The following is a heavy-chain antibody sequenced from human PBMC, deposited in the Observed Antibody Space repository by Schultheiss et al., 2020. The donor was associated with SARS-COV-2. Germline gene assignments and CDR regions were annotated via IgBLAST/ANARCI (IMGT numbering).Heavy chain of an antibody. CDR2: IKSKIDGGTT. V-gene: IGHV3-15*01. CDR1: GFTFSDAW. D-gene: IGHD2-8*01. CDR3: TTAVDIVLMVYADDAFDI. Sequence: GGSLRLSRAASGFTFSDAWMSWVRQAPGKGLEWVGRIKSKIDGGTTDYAAPVKGRFTISRDDSKNTLYLQMNSLKTEDTAVYYCTTAVDIVLMVYADDAFDIWGQGTTVTVSS. J-gene: IGHJ3*02.